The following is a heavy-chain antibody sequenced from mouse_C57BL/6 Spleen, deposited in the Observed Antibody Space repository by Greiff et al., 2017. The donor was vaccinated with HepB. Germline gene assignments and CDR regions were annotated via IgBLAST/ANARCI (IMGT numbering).Heavy chain of an antibody. V-gene: IGHV1-7*01. CDR1: GYTFTSYW. J-gene: IGHJ3*01. D-gene: IGHD4-1*01. Sequence: VQLQQSGAELAKPGASVKLSCKASGYTFTSYWMHWVKQRPGQGLEWIGYINPSSGSTKYNQKFKDQATLTADKSSSTAYMQLSSLTYEDAAFYYCARDWDGLAYWGQGTLVTVSA. CDR3: ARDWDGLAY. CDR2: INPSSGST.